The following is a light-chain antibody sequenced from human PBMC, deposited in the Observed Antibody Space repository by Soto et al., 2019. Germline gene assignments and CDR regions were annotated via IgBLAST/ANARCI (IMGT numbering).Light chain of an antibody. J-gene: IGLJ2*01. CDR3: TSYASGSSHVV. CDR1: SSDIGGYDY. V-gene: IGLV2-14*01. Sequence: QSALTQPASVSGSPGQSITLSCTGTSSDIGGYDYVSCYQRHPGKAPKLIMYDVNNRPSGVSNRFSGSKSGNTASLTISGLQAEDAADYYCTSYASGSSHVVFGGGTKVTVL. CDR2: DVN.